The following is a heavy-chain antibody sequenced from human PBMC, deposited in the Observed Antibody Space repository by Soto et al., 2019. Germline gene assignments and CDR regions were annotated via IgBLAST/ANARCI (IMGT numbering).Heavy chain of an antibody. CDR2: IYYSGST. CDR3: AKDRAWIAAAGYYYYGMDV. V-gene: IGHV4-30-4*02. J-gene: IGHJ6*02. Sequence: SETLSLTCSVSGGSISSGDYYWNWIRQPPGKGLEWIGHIYYSGSTYYISSLKSRVTISLDTSKNTLYLQMNSLRAEDTAVYYCAKDRAWIAAAGYYYYGMDVWGQGTTVTVSS. CDR1: GGSISSGDYY. D-gene: IGHD6-13*01.